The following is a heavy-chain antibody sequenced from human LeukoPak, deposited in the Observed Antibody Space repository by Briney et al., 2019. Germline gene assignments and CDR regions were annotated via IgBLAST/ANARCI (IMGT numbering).Heavy chain of an antibody. D-gene: IGHD3-10*01. CDR2: IFYSGTT. V-gene: IGHV4-30-4*01. J-gene: IGHJ5*02. Sequence: SETLSLTCTVSGGSISSGDYFWSWIRQPPGKGLEWIGYIFYSGTTYYNPSLKSRVTISLDTSKNQFSLKLSSVTAADTAVYFCARVSRLYYYGSGSSSANWFDPWGQGTLVTVSS. CDR3: ARVSRLYYYGSGSSSANWFDP. CDR1: GGSISSGDYF.